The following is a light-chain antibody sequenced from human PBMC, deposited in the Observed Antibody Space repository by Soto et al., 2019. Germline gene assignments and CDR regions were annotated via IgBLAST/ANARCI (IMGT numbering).Light chain of an antibody. CDR2: AAS. CDR3: QQSYSTPYT. V-gene: IGKV1-39*01. Sequence: DIQMTQSPSSLSASVGDRVTITCRASQSISSYLNWYQQKPGKAPKLLIYAASSLQSGVPSRFSGSGSGTHFTITISSLQPEDYATDYCQQSYSTPYTFGQGSKLEIK. CDR1: QSISSY. J-gene: IGKJ2*01.